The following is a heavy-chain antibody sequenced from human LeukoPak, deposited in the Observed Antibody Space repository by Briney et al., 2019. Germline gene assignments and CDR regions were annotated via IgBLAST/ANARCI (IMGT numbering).Heavy chain of an antibody. CDR1: GYSINSGYY. CDR2: MYHSGST. J-gene: IGHJ4*02. V-gene: IGHV4-38-2*01. Sequence: SETLSLTCAVPGYSINSGYYWGWIRQPPGKGLEWIGSMYHSGSTYYNSPLKSRVTISGDTSKNQFSLKLSSVTAADTAVYYCARHWPQGYSGSYDLDYWGQGILVTASS. D-gene: IGHD1-26*01. CDR3: ARHWPQGYSGSYDLDY.